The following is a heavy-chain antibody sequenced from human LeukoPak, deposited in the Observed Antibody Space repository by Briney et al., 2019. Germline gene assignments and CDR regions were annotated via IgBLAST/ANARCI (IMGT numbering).Heavy chain of an antibody. CDR3: ARRASHSRVTMVRGVIVAANNHHFDY. Sequence: PSETLSLTCAVYRGSFSGYYWSWIRQPPGKGLEWIGEINHSGTTNYNPSLKSRVTISVDTSKNHFSLKLSSVTAADTAVYYCARRASHSRVTMVRGVIVAANNHHFDYWGQGTLVTVSS. CDR1: RGSFSGYY. CDR2: INHSGTT. J-gene: IGHJ4*02. D-gene: IGHD3-10*01. V-gene: IGHV4-34*01.